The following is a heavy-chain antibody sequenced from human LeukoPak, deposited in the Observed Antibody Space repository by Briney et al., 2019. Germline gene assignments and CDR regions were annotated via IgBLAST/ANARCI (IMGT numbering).Heavy chain of an antibody. CDR3: AKGSAYGDYYYYGMDV. V-gene: IGHV3-30*18. CDR1: GFTFNTYG. CDR2: ISYDGRNK. J-gene: IGHJ6*02. D-gene: IGHD4-17*01. Sequence: GGSLRLSCAASGFTFNTYGMHWVRQAPGKGLEGVAVISYDGRNKFDAGSVKGRFTISRDNSENTLYLQMNSLIPEDTAVYYCAKGSAYGDYYYYGMDVWGQGTTVTVSS.